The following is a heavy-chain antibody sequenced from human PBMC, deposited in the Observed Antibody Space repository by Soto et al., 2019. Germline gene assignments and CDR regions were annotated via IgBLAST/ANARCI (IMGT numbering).Heavy chain of an antibody. Sequence: GGSLRLSCAASGFTFSSYAMSWVRQAPGKGLEWVSAISGSGCSTYYADSVKGRFTISRDNSKNTLYLQMNSLRAEDTAVYYCAKDPPRTQLSNWFDPWGQGTLVTVSS. CDR1: GFTFSSYA. V-gene: IGHV3-23*01. CDR2: ISGSGCST. CDR3: AKDPPRTQLSNWFDP. J-gene: IGHJ5*02. D-gene: IGHD1-1*01.